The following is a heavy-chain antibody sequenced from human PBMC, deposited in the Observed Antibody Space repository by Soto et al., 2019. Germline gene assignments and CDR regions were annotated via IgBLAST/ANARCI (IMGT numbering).Heavy chain of an antibody. CDR1: GFTFSGSA. CDR3: ASRGLDH. CDR2: IRSKVNNYAT. D-gene: IGHD3-10*01. V-gene: IGHV3-73*01. Sequence: GGSLRLSCAASGFTFSGSAMHWVRQASGKGLEWVGRIRSKVNNYATAYAASVKGRFTISRDDSKNTAYLQMNSLKSEDTAVYYCASRGLDHWGQGTLVTVSS. J-gene: IGHJ4*02.